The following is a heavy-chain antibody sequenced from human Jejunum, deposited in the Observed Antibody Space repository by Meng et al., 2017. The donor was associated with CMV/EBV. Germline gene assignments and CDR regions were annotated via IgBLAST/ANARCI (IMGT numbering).Heavy chain of an antibody. CDR3: TRDRGYSYGLFDY. CDR1: FTFRRYG. Sequence: FTFRRYGMNWVRQAPGKGLEWVSFISSISSTTYYADSVKGRFTISRDNAKNSLYLEMNSLTAEDTAVYYCTRDRGYSYGLFDYWGQGTLVTVSS. V-gene: IGHV3-48*04. D-gene: IGHD5-18*01. J-gene: IGHJ4*02. CDR2: ISSISSTT.